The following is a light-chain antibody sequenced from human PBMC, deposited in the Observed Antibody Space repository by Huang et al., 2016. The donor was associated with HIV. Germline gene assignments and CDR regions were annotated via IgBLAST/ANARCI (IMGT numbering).Light chain of an antibody. CDR1: QPISSY. CDR3: QEYFTYPPRWM. CDR2: AAS. Sequence: IRITQSPSSLSASTGDRVTMSCRARQPISSYVAWYQQKPGQAPKLLIHAASTLQSGVPSRFSGSGSGADFTLTISCLQSEDFATYYCQEYFTYPPRWMFGQGTKVENK. V-gene: IGKV1-8*01. J-gene: IGKJ1*01.